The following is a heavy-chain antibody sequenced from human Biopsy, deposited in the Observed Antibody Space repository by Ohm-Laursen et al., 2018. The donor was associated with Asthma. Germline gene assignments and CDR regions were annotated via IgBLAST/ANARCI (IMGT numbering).Heavy chain of an antibody. J-gene: IGHJ3*02. D-gene: IGHD3-9*01. Sequence: ASVKISCKASGYTFINYAIHWVRQAPGQRLEWMGWINAGNGNTKYSQTFQGRVTITRDTSASTAYMDLSSLRSEDTAVYYCARTYYDFLTGQVNDAFDIWGQGTMVTVSS. V-gene: IGHV1-3*01. CDR3: ARTYYDFLTGQVNDAFDI. CDR2: INAGNGNT. CDR1: GYTFINYA.